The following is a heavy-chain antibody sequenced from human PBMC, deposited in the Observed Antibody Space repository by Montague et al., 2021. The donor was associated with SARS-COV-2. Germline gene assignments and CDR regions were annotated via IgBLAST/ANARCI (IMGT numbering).Heavy chain of an antibody. CDR3: ASINRGRWYYFDY. D-gene: IGHD4-23*01. J-gene: IGHJ4*02. CDR1: GDSISSSRYF. V-gene: IGHV4-39*01. CDR2: IFFSGST. Sequence: SETLSLTCTVSGDSISSSRYFWGWLRQPPGKGLDWIRSIFFSGSTYYNPSLRSRVTISVDTSKNQFSLKLSSVTAADTAVYYCASINRGRWYYFDYWGQGTLVTVSS.